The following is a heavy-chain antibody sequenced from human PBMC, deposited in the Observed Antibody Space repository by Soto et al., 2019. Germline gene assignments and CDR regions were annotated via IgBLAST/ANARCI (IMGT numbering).Heavy chain of an antibody. CDR2: IYHGGTT. V-gene: IGHV4-38-2*02. Sequence: AETLSLTCTVSGDSISSGSYWGCIRQPPGEGPEWIASIYHGGTTFYNPSLKSRISISVDTSKNQFSLRLTSVTAADTATYYCARVHVMVVAGSTFDYWGPGTLVTVSS. J-gene: IGHJ4*03. D-gene: IGHD6-19*01. CDR3: ARVHVMVVAGSTFDY. CDR1: GDSISSGSY.